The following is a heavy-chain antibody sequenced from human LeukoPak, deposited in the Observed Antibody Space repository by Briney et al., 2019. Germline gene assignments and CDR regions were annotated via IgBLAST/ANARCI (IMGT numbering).Heavy chain of an antibody. CDR3: ARESSAAILGGY. CDR1: GYTFTSYG. D-gene: IGHD2-2*02. Sequence: AASVKVSCKASGYTFTSYGISWVRQAPGQGLEWMGWISAYNGNTNYAQKLQGRVTMTIDTSTSTAYMELRSLRSDDTAMYYCARESSAAILGGYWGQGTLVTVSS. J-gene: IGHJ4*02. V-gene: IGHV1-18*01. CDR2: ISAYNGNT.